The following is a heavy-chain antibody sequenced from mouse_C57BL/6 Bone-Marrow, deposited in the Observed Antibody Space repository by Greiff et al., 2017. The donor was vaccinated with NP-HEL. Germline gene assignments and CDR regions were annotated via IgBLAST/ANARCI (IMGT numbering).Heavy chain of an antibody. V-gene: IGHV1-54*01. CDR2: INPGSGGT. CDR1: GYAFTNYL. J-gene: IGHJ2*01. CDR3: ARSLLWLRRGRPYYFDY. D-gene: IGHD2-2*01. Sequence: VKLVESGAELVRPGTSVKVSCKASGYAFTNYLIEWVKQRPGQGLEWIGVINPGSGGTNYNEKFKGKATLTADKSSSTAYMQLSSLTSEDSAVYFCARSLLWLRRGRPYYFDYWGQGTTLTVSS.